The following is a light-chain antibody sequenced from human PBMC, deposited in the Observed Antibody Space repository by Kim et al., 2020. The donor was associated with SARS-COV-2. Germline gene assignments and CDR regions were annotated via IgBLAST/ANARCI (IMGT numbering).Light chain of an antibody. CDR2: TND. Sequence: QSVLTQPPSASGTPGQRVDISCSGSTSNIGSNYVCWYQQVPGAAPKLLIYTNDQRPSGVPDRFSGSKSGTSASLAISDLRSEDDATYYCAAWDDSLSGYLAFGGGTQLTVL. CDR1: TSNIGSNY. V-gene: IGLV1-47*01. J-gene: IGLJ2*01. CDR3: AAWDDSLSGYLA.